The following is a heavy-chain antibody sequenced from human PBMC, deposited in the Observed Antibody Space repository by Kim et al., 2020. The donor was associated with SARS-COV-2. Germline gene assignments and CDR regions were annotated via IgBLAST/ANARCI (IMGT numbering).Heavy chain of an antibody. V-gene: IGHV1-46*01. Sequence: ASVKVSCKASGYTFTSYYIHWVRQAPGQGLEWMGIINPSGGSTSYAQKFQGRVTMTKDTSTSTVYMEVSSLRSEDTAVYYCARVRGGAAGLRFDYWGQGTLVTVSS. CDR1: GYTFTSYY. J-gene: IGHJ4*02. CDR3: ARVRGGAAGLRFDY. CDR2: INPSGGST. D-gene: IGHD6-13*01.